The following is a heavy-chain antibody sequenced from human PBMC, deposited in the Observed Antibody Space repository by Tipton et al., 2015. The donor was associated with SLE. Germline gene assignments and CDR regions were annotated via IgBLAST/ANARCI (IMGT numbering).Heavy chain of an antibody. Sequence: SLRLSCAASGFTFSSYAMHWVRQAPGKGLEYVSAISSNGGSTYYADSVKGRFTISRDNSKNTLYLQMGSLRAEDMAVYYCARDSGWYSSGWYYFDYWGQGTLVTVSS. J-gene: IGHJ4*02. D-gene: IGHD6-19*01. CDR2: ISSNGGST. V-gene: IGHV3-64*02. CDR1: GFTFSSYA. CDR3: ARDSGWYSSGWYYFDY.